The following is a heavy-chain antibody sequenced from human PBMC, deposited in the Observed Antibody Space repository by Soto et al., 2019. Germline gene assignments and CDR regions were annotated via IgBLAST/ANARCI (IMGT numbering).Heavy chain of an antibody. V-gene: IGHV4-4*07. D-gene: IGHD5-12*01. Sequence: SEPLSLTCTVSGGSINTFYWSWVRQPAGKGLEWIGRIFSSGSTSFNPSLESRVAMSVDTSKNHFSLNLSSVTAADMAVYYCAREGSYSAYNFAHGIQLWSFDFWGQGALVTVSS. CDR3: AREGSYSAYNFAHGIQLWSFDF. CDR1: GGSINTFY. CDR2: IFSSGST. J-gene: IGHJ4*02.